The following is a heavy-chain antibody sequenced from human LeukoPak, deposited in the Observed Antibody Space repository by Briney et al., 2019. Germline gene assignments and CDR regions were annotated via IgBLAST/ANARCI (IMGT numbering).Heavy chain of an antibody. J-gene: IGHJ4*02. D-gene: IGHD2-2*01. CDR2: INSDGSST. CDR1: GFTFSSYW. V-gene: IGHV3-74*01. CDR3: ARASRYCSSTSCYPKY. Sequence: GGSLRLSCAASGFTFSSYWMHWVRQAPVKGLVWVSRINSDGSSTSYADSVKGRFTISRDNAKNTLYLQMNSLRAEDTAVYYCARASRYCSSTSCYPKYWGQGTLVTVSS.